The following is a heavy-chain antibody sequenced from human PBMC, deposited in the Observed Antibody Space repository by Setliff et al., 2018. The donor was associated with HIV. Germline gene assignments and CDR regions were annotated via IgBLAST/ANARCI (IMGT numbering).Heavy chain of an antibody. CDR3: ARRGLEYGTSGDFDY. CDR1: GGSFSGYY. Sequence: SETLSLTCAVYGGSFSGYYWSWIRQPPGKGLEWIGEINHSGSTNYNPSLKSRVTISVDTSKNQFSLKLSSVTAADTAVYYCARRGLEYGTSGDFDYWGQGTLVT. D-gene: IGHD6-6*01. V-gene: IGHV4-34*01. J-gene: IGHJ4*02. CDR2: INHSGST.